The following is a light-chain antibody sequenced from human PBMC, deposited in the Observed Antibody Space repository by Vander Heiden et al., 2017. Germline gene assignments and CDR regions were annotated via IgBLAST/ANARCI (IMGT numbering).Light chain of an antibody. Sequence: QTVVTQEPSFPVSPGGTVTLTCGLSSGSVSTSYYPIWYQQTPGQAPRTLIYSTNTRSSGVPDRFSGSSLGNKAALTITGAQADDESDYYCVLYMGSLVVFGGGTKLTVL. J-gene: IGLJ2*01. CDR1: SGSVSTSYY. CDR3: VLYMGSLVV. CDR2: STN. V-gene: IGLV8-61*01.